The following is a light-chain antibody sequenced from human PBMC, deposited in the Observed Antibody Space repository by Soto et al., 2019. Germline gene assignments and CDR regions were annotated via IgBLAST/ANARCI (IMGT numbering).Light chain of an antibody. J-gene: IGKJ3*01. CDR1: QDISND. CDR3: QKHDGVPL. V-gene: IGKV1-33*01. CDR2: DAS. Sequence: EIQLTQSPSSLSASVGDRVTITCQTSQDISNDLNWYQQKPGKAPNLLIYDASNLETGVPSRFSGGGSGTFFSFTINSLQPEDIATYYCQKHDGVPLFGPGTKVEVK.